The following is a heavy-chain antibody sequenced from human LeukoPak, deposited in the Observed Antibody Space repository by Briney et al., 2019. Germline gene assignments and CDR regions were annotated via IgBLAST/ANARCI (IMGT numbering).Heavy chain of an antibody. Sequence: SETLSLTCAVSSYSISSSNWWGWIRQPPGKGLEWIGYIYYSGSTYYNLSLKSRVAMSVDTSKNQFSLKLSSVTAVDTAVYYCARTVFGSYCSGGSCSPYYFDYWGQGTLVTVSS. CDR1: SYSISSSNW. D-gene: IGHD2-15*01. CDR2: IYYSGST. V-gene: IGHV4-28*01. J-gene: IGHJ4*02. CDR3: ARTVFGSYCSGGSCSPYYFDY.